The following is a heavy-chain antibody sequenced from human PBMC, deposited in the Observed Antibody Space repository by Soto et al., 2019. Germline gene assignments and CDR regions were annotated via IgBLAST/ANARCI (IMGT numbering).Heavy chain of an antibody. CDR1: GYTFTSYD. V-gene: IGHV1-8*01. J-gene: IGHJ6*02. CDR3: ASVGPGIAAAGHKGYYYYGMAV. CDR2: MNPNSGNT. D-gene: IGHD6-13*01. Sequence: QVQLVQSGAEVKKPGASVKVSCKASGYTFTSYDINWVRQATGQGLEWMGWMNPNSGNTGYAQKFQGRVTMTRNTSISXXYXEXXSLRSEDTAVYYCASVGPGIAAAGHKGYYYYGMAVWGQGTTVTVSS.